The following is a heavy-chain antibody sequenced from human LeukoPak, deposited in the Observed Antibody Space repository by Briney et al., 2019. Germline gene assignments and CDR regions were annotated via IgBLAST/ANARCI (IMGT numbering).Heavy chain of an antibody. D-gene: IGHD3-10*01. CDR3: ARSYGSGSYYNGWFEP. Sequence: SQTLSLTCAVSGGSISSGGYSWSWIRQPSGKGLEWIGYIYHSGSTYYNPSLKSRVTISVDRSKNQFSLKLSSVTAADTAVYYCARSYGSGSYYNGWFEPWGQGTLVTVSS. CDR2: IYHSGST. V-gene: IGHV4-30-2*01. J-gene: IGHJ5*02. CDR1: GGSISSGGYS.